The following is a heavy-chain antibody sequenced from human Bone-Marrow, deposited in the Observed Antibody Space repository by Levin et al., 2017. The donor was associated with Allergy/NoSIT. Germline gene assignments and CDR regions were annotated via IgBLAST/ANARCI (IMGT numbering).Heavy chain of an antibody. CDR2: IGSKPYGGTV. CDR3: TRTGDTNGYYYMDD. J-gene: IGHJ6*03. D-gene: IGHD3-16*01. CDR1: GFTFGDYA. V-gene: IGHV3-49*03. Sequence: PGGSLRLSCTASGFTFGDYALSWFRQAPGRALEWVSFIGSKPYGGTVQYAASVNGRFTISRDDSKNIAYLQMNSLKKEDTAMYYCTRTGDTNGYYYMDDWGIGTTVTVSS.